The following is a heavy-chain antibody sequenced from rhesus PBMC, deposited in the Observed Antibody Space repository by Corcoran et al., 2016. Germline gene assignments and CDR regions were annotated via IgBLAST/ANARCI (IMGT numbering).Heavy chain of an antibody. V-gene: IGHV4-147*01. Sequence: QVQLQESGPGLVKPSETLSLTCAVSGGSISSNYWSWIRQSPGKGLEWIGFIYGVTGSTTHKPSLKGRVTISTYTSKSQFSVRLSSVTAADTAVYYCARHPNDWGQGILVIVSS. CDR3: ARHPND. CDR1: GGSISSNY. CDR2: IYGVTGST. J-gene: IGHJ4*01.